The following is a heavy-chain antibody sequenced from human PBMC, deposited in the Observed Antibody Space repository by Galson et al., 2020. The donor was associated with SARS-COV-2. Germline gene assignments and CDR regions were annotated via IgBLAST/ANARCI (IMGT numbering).Heavy chain of an antibody. CDR2: ISYSGST. Sequence: SETLSLTCSVSDVSMTSYYWSWIRQPPGKGLEWIGYISYSGSTHYNPSLRSRVTILVDMSRNQFSLKLSSVTAADTAIYYCARDPAPLYGDNYYDGMDVWGRGTTVTGSS. V-gene: IGHV4-59*01. CDR3: ARDPAPLYGDNYYDGMDV. J-gene: IGHJ6*02. D-gene: IGHD4-17*01. CDR1: DVSMTSYY.